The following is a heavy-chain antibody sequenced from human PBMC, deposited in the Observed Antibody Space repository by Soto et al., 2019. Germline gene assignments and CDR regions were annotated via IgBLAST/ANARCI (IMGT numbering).Heavy chain of an antibody. CDR3: ARHGYYESSGYYYNYYAMDV. V-gene: IGHV3-48*03. CDR1: GFTFSHYE. J-gene: IGHJ6*02. CDR2: ISTSGSTI. D-gene: IGHD3-22*01. Sequence: HPGGSLRLSCAASGFTFSHYEMNWVRQAPGKGLEWVSHISTSGSTIYYADSVKGRFTISRDNGKNSLYLQMNSLRAEDTAVYYCARHGYYESSGYYYNYYAMDVWGQGTTVTVSS.